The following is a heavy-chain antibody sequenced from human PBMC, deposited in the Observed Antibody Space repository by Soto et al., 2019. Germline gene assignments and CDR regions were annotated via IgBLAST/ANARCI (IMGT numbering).Heavy chain of an antibody. CDR3: ARDREVSAAGTVGTNYYNGMDV. Sequence: QVQLVQSGAEVKKPGSSVRVSCKASGGNFRSQSISISWVRQAPGQGLEWMGRAIPVLGVANYAQKFQGRVTITADKSSSTFYMELSSLRIEDMAIYYGARDREVSAAGTVGTNYYNGMDVGGQGTTGTVSS. V-gene: IGHV1-69*08. CDR2: AIPVLGVA. D-gene: IGHD6-13*01. J-gene: IGHJ6*02. CDR1: GGNFRSQS.